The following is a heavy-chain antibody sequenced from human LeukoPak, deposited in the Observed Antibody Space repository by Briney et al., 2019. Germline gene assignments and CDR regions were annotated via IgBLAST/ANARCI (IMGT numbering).Heavy chain of an antibody. V-gene: IGHV4-34*01. CDR2: INHSGST. D-gene: IGHD3-16*02. CDR1: GGSFNGYY. Sequence: PETLSLTCAVHGGSFNGYYWNWIRQPPGKGLEWIGEINHSGSTNYNPSLKSRVTISVDTSKNQFSLMLSSVTAADTAVYYCARGRYSRDYVWGSYRFVYWGQGTLVTVSS. J-gene: IGHJ4*02. CDR3: ARGRYSRDYVWGSYRFVY.